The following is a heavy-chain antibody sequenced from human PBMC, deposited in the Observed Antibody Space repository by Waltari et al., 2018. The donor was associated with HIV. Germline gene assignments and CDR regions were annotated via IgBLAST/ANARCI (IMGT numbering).Heavy chain of an antibody. J-gene: IGHJ6*02. V-gene: IGHV1-69*13. CDR1: GGSLKTHA. D-gene: IGHD3-9*01. CDR3: ARGYDVLTGNYSGMDV. CDR2: FSLVFGWE. Sequence: VQLLQSGPEVKKPGSAMRISCKASGGSLKTHAVSWVRLAPGQGLEWMGGFSLVFGWENYGQKVPGRLSITADVRTKTIFLEMRSLKYEDAALYCCARGYDVLTGNYSGMDVWGQGTTVIVSS.